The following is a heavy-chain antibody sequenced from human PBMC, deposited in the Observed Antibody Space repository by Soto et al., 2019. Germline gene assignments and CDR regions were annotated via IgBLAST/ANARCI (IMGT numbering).Heavy chain of an antibody. CDR2: IDLNSDDT. V-gene: IGHV1-2*02. J-gene: IGHJ6*02. Sequence: QVQLVQSGAEVKKPGASVKVSCKASGYTFTAYHMHLVRQAPGQGLEWMGWIDLNSDDTKYALKFQGRVTMTRDTSIDTGYMELSRLRSDDTAIYYCAGRDFTYGLDVWGQGTTVTVSS. CDR3: AGRDFTYGLDV. CDR1: GYTFTAYH.